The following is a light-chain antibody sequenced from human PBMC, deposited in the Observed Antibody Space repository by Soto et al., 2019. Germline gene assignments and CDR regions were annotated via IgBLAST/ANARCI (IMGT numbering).Light chain of an antibody. CDR2: GAS. J-gene: IGKJ4*01. CDR3: QQYKDWSPLT. V-gene: IGKV3D-15*01. Sequence: EIVMTQSPVTLSASPGERVTLSCRASQSVNINLAWYQQRHGQAPRVLIYGASNRASGIPDKFSGSGSGTDFTLTTSSLEPYDFALYFCQQYKDWSPLTFGGGTRVEIK. CDR1: QSVNIN.